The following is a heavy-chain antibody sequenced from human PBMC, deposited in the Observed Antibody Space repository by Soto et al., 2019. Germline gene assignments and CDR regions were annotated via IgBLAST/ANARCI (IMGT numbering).Heavy chain of an antibody. V-gene: IGHV3-21*01. CDR2: ISSSSSNK. D-gene: IGHD6-19*01. Sequence: EVQLVESGGGLVKPGGSLRLSCAASGFTFSSYSMNWVRQAPGKGLEWVSCISSSSSNKYYADSVKGRFTISRDNAKNSLYLQMNRLRDEDTAVYYCARDRGSSGWYAGGWFDPWGQGTLVTVSS. J-gene: IGHJ5*02. CDR3: ARDRGSSGWYAGGWFDP. CDR1: GFTFSSYS.